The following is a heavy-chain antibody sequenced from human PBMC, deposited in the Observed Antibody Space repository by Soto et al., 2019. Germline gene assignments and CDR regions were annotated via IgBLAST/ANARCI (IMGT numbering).Heavy chain of an antibody. CDR3: ARGLKMTTVTHYYYYYMDL. V-gene: IGHV1-8*01. D-gene: IGHD4-4*01. Sequence: QVQLVQSGAEVKKPGASVKVSCKTSGYTFTSYDINWVRQAAGQGLEWMGWMNPNNGNTGYAQKFQGRVTMTRNTSEGIAYMELNSLRSEDTAVYYCARGLKMTTVTHYYYYYMDLWGKGTTVTVSS. J-gene: IGHJ6*03. CDR2: MNPNNGNT. CDR1: GYTFTSYD.